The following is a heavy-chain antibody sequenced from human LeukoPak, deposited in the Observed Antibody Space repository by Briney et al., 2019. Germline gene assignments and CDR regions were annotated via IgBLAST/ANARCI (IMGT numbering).Heavy chain of an antibody. CDR2: ISSSSSYI. D-gene: IGHD3-10*01. Sequence: GGSLRLSCAASGFTFSSYSMNWVRQAPGKGLEWVSSISSSSSYIYYADSVKGRFTISRDNAKNSQYLQMNSLRAEDTAVYYCARDSNYGSGTYVYWGQGTLVTVSS. CDR1: GFTFSSYS. CDR3: ARDSNYGSGTYVY. V-gene: IGHV3-21*01. J-gene: IGHJ4*02.